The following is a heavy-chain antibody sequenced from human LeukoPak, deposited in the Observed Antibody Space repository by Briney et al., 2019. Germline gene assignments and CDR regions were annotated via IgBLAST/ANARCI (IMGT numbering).Heavy chain of an antibody. CDR1: GDSISSCSYY. V-gene: IGHV4-39*07. CDR2: FSYSGST. J-gene: IGHJ5*02. CDR3: ARDRTVVVVVAATQAHWFDP. D-gene: IGHD2-15*01. Sequence: SETLSLTCTVSGDSISSCSYYWGWIRQPPGKGLEWIGSFSYSGSTYYNPSLKSRVTISVDTSKNQFSLKLSSVTAADTAVYYCARDRTVVVVVAATQAHWFDPWGQGTPVTVSS.